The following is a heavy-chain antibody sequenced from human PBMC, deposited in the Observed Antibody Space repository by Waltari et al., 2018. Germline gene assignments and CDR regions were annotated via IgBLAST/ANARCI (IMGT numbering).Heavy chain of an antibody. CDR1: GATFSSYA. J-gene: IGHJ4*02. Sequence: QVQLVQSGAGVKKPGSSLKVSCKASGATFSSYAISWVRQAPGQGLEWMGGIIPICGTANYAQKFQGRVTITTDESTSTAYMELSSLRSEDTAVYYCAGGGRTVTTSPLFDYWGQGTLVTVSS. V-gene: IGHV1-69*05. CDR2: IIPICGTA. D-gene: IGHD4-4*01. CDR3: AGGGRTVTTSPLFDY.